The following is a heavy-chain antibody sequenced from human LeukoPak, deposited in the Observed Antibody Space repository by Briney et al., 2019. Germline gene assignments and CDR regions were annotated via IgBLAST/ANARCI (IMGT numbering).Heavy chain of an antibody. V-gene: IGHV4-39*01. J-gene: IGHJ5*02. Sequence: SETLSLTCTVSGGSISSSSYYWGWIRQPPGKGLEWIGSIYYSGSTYYNPSLKSRVTIPVDTSKNQFSLKLSSVTAADTAVYYCARQITMIVVVRMYNWFDPWGQGTLVTVSS. CDR2: IYYSGST. D-gene: IGHD3-22*01. CDR3: ARQITMIVVVRMYNWFDP. CDR1: GGSISSSSYY.